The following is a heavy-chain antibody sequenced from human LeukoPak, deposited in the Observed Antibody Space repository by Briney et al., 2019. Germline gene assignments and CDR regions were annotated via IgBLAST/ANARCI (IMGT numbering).Heavy chain of an antibody. CDR2: IWYDGSNK. CDR3: ARASYGYLYSDH. Sequence: GGSLRLSCAASGFTFSSYGMHWVSQALGEGLEWVAVIWYDGSNKYYADSVKGRFTISRDNSKNTLYLQMNSLRAEDTAVYYCARASYGYLYSDHWGQGTLVTVPS. J-gene: IGHJ4*02. D-gene: IGHD5-18*01. V-gene: IGHV3-33*01. CDR1: GFTFSSYG.